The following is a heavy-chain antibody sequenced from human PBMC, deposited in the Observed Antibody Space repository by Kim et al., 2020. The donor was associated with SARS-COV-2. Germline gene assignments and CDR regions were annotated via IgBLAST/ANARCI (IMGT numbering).Heavy chain of an antibody. Sequence: SETLSLTCTVSGGSISSSSYYWGWIRQPPGKGLEWIGSIYYSGSTYYNPSLKSRVTISVDTSKNQFSLKLSSVTAADTAVYYCARHDITGSYKFFDYWGQGTLVTVSS. CDR3: ARHDITGSYKFFDY. CDR1: GGSISSSSYY. D-gene: IGHD1-26*01. CDR2: IYYSGST. V-gene: IGHV4-39*01. J-gene: IGHJ4*02.